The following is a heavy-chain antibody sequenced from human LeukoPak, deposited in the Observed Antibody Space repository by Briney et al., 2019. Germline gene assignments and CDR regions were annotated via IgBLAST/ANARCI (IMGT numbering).Heavy chain of an antibody. Sequence: GGSLRLACAASGFRFSSYAMGWVRQAPGKGLEWVSAISGGGVSTYYADSVKGRFTVSRDNSKNTLYLQMSSLRAEDTAVYYCAKDERNWNYNLASQTYDWGQGTLVTVSS. J-gene: IGHJ4*02. D-gene: IGHD1-7*01. CDR2: ISGGGVST. CDR3: AKDERNWNYNLASQTYD. V-gene: IGHV3-23*01. CDR1: GFRFSSYA.